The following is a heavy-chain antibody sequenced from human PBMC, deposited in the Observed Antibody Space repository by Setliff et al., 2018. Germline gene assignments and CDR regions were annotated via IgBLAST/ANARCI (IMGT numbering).Heavy chain of an antibody. Sequence: SETLSLTCSVSGGSISPYYWIWIRQSPGKGLEWIGYIFYSGSARYNPSLESRVTMSVDTSKNQISLRLKSVTAADTAVYYCARGNSRSSVWYVVPHFDYWGQGTLVTVSS. CDR3: ARGNSRSSVWYVVPHFDY. D-gene: IGHD6-19*01. CDR2: IFYSGSA. CDR1: GGSISPYY. J-gene: IGHJ4*02. V-gene: IGHV4-59*08.